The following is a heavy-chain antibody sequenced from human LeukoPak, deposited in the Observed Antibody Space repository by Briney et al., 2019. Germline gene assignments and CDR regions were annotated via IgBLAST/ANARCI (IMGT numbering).Heavy chain of an antibody. V-gene: IGHV3-20*04. CDR2: INWNGGST. CDR3: ARRGNYYGSGSYYWFDY. D-gene: IGHD3-10*01. J-gene: IGHJ4*02. Sequence: GGSLRLSCAASGFTFDDYGMSWVRQAPGKGLEWVSGINWNGGSTGYADSVKGRFTISRDNAKNSLYLQMNSLRAEDTALYYCARRGNYYGSGSYYWFDYWGQGTLVTVSS. CDR1: GFTFDDYG.